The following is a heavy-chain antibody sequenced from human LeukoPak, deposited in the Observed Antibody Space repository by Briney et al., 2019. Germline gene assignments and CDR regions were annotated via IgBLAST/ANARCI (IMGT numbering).Heavy chain of an antibody. J-gene: IGHJ4*02. V-gene: IGHV5-51*01. D-gene: IGHD3-10*01. Sequence: GESLKISCKGSGYSFTSYWIGWVRQMPGKGLEWMGIIYPGDSDTRYSPSFQGQVTISADKSISTAYLQWSSLKASDTAIYYCARMFGSGSYFHPFDYWGQGTLVTVSS. CDR3: ARMFGSGSYFHPFDY. CDR1: GYSFTSYW. CDR2: IYPGDSDT.